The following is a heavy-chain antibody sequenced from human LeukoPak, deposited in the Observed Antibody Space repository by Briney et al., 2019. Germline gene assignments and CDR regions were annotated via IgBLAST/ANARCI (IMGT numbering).Heavy chain of an antibody. V-gene: IGHV4-59*12. CDR1: GGSISSYY. Sequence: PSETLSLTCTVSGGSISSYYWSWIRQPPGKGLEWIGYIYDSGSTNYNPSLNSRVTISIDTSKNQLSLKLSSVTAADTAVYYCARDGCGGSCFHYYYYYMDVWGKGTTVTISS. D-gene: IGHD2-15*01. J-gene: IGHJ6*03. CDR3: ARDGCGGSCFHYYYYYMDV. CDR2: IYDSGST.